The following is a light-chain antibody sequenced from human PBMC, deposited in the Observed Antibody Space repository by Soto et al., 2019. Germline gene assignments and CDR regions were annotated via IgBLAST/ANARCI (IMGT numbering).Light chain of an antibody. CDR2: KAS. J-gene: IGKJ1*01. CDR1: QSISSY. V-gene: IGKV1-5*03. CDR3: QHYNSYSEA. Sequence: DTQMARSPSSLFASVGDRVTMTCRASQSISSYLNWYQQKPGKAPKLLIYKASTLKSGVPSRFSGSGSGTEFTLTISSLQPDDFATYYCQHYNSYSEAFGQGTKVDI.